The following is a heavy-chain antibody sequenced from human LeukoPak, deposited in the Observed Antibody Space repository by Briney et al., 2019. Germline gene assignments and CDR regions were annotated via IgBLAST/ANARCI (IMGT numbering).Heavy chain of an antibody. D-gene: IGHD3-3*01. V-gene: IGHV3-11*04. CDR3: ARERDDYYFDY. CDR1: GFSVGDNY. CDR2: ISRSGTII. J-gene: IGHJ4*02. Sequence: PGGSLRLSCEASGFSVGDNYMNWVRQAPGKGLEWVSYISRSGTIISYADSVKGRFTISRDNAKNSLYLQMNSLRAEDTAVYYCARERDDYYFDYWGQGTLVTVSS.